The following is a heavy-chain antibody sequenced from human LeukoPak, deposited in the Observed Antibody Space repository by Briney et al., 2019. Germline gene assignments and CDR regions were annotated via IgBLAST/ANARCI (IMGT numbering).Heavy chain of an antibody. J-gene: IGHJ6*02. V-gene: IGHV1-69*04. CDR2: IIPILGIA. CDR3: ARDTEYCGGDCSYGMDV. D-gene: IGHD2-21*02. CDR1: GGTFSSYA. Sequence: GASVKVSCKASGGTFSSYAISWVRQAPGQGLEWMGRIIPILGIANYAQKFQGRVTITADKSTSTAYMELRSLRSDDTAVYYCARDTEYCGGDCSYGMDVWGQGTRVTVSS.